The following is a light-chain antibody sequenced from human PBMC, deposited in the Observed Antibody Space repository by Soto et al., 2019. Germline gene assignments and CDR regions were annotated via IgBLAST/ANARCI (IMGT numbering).Light chain of an antibody. CDR2: GAS. Sequence: TALSQSPANQSVPPGERVTLSCRAGQSVATNLAWYQQRPGQAPRLLIYGASKRAIGLPARFSGSGSGTEFTLTITSLQAEDFAVYYCQQYNNWPQTFGEGTKVDI. CDR1: QSVATN. V-gene: IGKV3-15*01. CDR3: QQYNNWPQT. J-gene: IGKJ1*01.